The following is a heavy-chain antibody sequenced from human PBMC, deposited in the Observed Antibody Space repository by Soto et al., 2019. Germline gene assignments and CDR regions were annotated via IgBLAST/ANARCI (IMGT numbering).Heavy chain of an antibody. V-gene: IGHV3-30-3*01. J-gene: IGHJ4*02. CDR3: ARDLGFDY. Sequence: GGSLRLSCAASGFTFSSYAMHWVRQAPGKGLEWVAVISYDGSNKYYAGSVKGRFTISRDNSKNTLYLQMNSLRAEDTAVYYCARDLGFDYWGQGTLVTVSS. CDR1: GFTFSSYA. CDR2: ISYDGSNK.